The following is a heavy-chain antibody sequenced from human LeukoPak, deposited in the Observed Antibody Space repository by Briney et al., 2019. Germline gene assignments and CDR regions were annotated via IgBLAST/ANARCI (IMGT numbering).Heavy chain of an antibody. D-gene: IGHD5-18*01. Sequence: SETLSLTCAVYGGSFSGYYWSWIRQPPGKGLEWIGYIYYSGSTNYNPSLKSRVTISVDTSKNQFSLKLSSVTAADTAVYYCARDRWVDTAMVEPNYYYYYGMDVWGQGTTVTVSS. CDR2: IYYSGST. CDR3: ARDRWVDTAMVEPNYYYYYGMDV. CDR1: GGSFSGYY. J-gene: IGHJ6*02. V-gene: IGHV4-59*01.